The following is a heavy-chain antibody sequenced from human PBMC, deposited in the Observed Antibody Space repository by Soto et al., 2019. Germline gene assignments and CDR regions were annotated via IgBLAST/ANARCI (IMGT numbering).Heavy chain of an antibody. V-gene: IGHV3-7*02. CDR2: IDRDGSEK. D-gene: IGHD4-17*01. Sequence: EVQLAESGGGLVQPGGSLRLSCAASGFTFSNYWMNWVRQAPGKGLECVANIDRDGSEKNYVDSVQGRFTISRDNAKNSLYLQMNSLRAEDTAVYYCARHSYDDSPLWGQGTLVTVSS. CDR3: ARHSYDDSPL. CDR1: GFTFSNYW. J-gene: IGHJ4*02.